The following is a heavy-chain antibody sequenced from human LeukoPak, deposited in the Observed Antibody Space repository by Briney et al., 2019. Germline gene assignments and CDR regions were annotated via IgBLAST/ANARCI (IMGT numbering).Heavy chain of an antibody. CDR3: ARPTGDYDAGSGPNYHFDY. V-gene: IGHV1-2*06. CDR2: MNPHTGTT. J-gene: IGHJ4*02. Sequence: ASVKVSFKASGSTLTANYIHWVRHPPAQGQELVGRMNPHTGTTSHEKKFQGRVTKTSDTSINTAYIELRNLRSDATAVYYCARPTGDYDAGSGPNYHFDYWGQGTLVSVSS. D-gene: IGHD3-3*01. CDR1: GSTLTANY.